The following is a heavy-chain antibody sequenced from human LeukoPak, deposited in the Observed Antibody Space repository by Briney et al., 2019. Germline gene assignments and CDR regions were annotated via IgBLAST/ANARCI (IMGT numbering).Heavy chain of an antibody. CDR2: IIPIFGTA. D-gene: IGHD3-22*01. CDR3: ARGPDYYDRSGYMDFDY. CDR1: GGTFSSYA. J-gene: IGHJ4*02. Sequence: SVKVSCKASGGTFSSYAISWVRQAPGQGLEWMGGIIPIFGTANYAQKFQGRVTITADESTSTAYMELSSLRSEDTAVYYCARGPDYYDRSGYMDFDYWGQGTMVTVSS. V-gene: IGHV1-69*13.